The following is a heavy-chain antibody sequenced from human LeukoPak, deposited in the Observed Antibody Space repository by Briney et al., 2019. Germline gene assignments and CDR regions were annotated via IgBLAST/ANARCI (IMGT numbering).Heavy chain of an antibody. CDR2: ISWNSGSL. J-gene: IGHJ2*01. V-gene: IGHV3-9*01. Sequence: GGSLRPSCAASGFIFDDYAMHWVRQAPGKGLEWVSGISWNSGSLAYADSVKGRFTISRDNAKNSLYLQMNSLRAEDTALYYCARGLGGDQGYFDLWGRGTLATVSS. CDR3: ARGLGGDQGYFDL. CDR1: GFIFDDYA. D-gene: IGHD3-10*01.